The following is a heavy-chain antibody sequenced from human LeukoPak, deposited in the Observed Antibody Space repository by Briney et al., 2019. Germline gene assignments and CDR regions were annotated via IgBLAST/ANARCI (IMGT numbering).Heavy chain of an antibody. J-gene: IGHJ6*03. Sequence: GGSLRLSSAASEFTFSRYWMSWVRQAPGKGLEWVANIKEDGSVKNYLDSVRGRFTISRDNAKNSLYLQMNTLRAEDTAVYYCATAPLRGLDYYYMDVWGKGTTVTVSS. CDR1: EFTFSRYW. D-gene: IGHD4-17*01. CDR2: IKEDGSVK. V-gene: IGHV3-7*01. CDR3: ATAPLRGLDYYYMDV.